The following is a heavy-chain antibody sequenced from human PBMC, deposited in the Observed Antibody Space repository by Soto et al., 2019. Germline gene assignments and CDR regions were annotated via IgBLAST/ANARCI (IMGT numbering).Heavy chain of an antibody. CDR1: GFTFSRYA. CDR3: VKIRGARPTYYFDS. J-gene: IGHJ4*02. V-gene: IGHV3-23*01. Sequence: GGSLRLSCTASGFTFSRYALGWVRQAPGKGLEWVSAISGSGFNPNYADSVRGRFTISRDNAKNTLYLQMDSLSPEDTAKYYCVKIRGARPTYYFDSWGQGTLVTVS. D-gene: IGHD3-10*01. CDR2: ISGSGFNP.